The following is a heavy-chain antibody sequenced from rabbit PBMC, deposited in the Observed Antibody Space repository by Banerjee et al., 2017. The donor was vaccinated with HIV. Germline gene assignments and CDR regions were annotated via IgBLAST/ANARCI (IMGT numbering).Heavy chain of an antibody. J-gene: IGHJ4*01. V-gene: IGHV1S45*01. CDR2: IYTGSSSSA. D-gene: IGHD1-1*01. CDR3: ARGHTNGWDL. Sequence: QEQLEESGGDLVKPGASLTLTCTASGFSFSSSYYMWWVRQAPGKGLEWIGCIYTGSSSSAYCASWAKGRFTISITSSTTMTLQMTSLTAADTATYFCARGHTNGWDLWGQGPLVTVS. CDR1: GFSFSSSYY.